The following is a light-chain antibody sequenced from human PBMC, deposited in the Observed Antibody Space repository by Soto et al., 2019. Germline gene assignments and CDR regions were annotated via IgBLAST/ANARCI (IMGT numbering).Light chain of an antibody. CDR3: QQYNNWPPIT. V-gene: IGKV3-15*01. CDR1: QSVSSN. CDR2: GAS. Sequence: EIVMTQSPTTLSVSPGERATLSCRASQSVSSNLAWYQQRPGQAPRLLIYGASTRATGIPARFSGSGSGTEFSLTISSLQSEDFAVYYCQQYNNWPPITFGQGTRLEIK. J-gene: IGKJ5*01.